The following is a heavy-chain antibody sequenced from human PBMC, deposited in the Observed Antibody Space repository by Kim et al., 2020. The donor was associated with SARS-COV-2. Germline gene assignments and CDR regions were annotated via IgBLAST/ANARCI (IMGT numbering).Heavy chain of an antibody. CDR1: GFTFSSYG. CDR3: ARDTRDYYGMDV. V-gene: IGHV3-33*01. Sequence: GGSLRLSCAASGFTFSSYGMHWVRQDPGKGLEWVAVIWYDGSNKYYADSVKGRFTISRDNSKNTLYLQMNSLRAEDTAVYYCARDTRDYYGMDVWGQGTTVTVSS. J-gene: IGHJ6*02. CDR2: IWYDGSNK.